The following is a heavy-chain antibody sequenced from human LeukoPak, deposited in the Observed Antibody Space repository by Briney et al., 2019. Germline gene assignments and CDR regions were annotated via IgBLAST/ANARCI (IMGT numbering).Heavy chain of an antibody. J-gene: IGHJ5*01. D-gene: IGHD3-10*01. CDR3: TRAITYFYGSVTYDWFDS. V-gene: IGHV3-74*01. CDR2: IKSDGST. Sequence: GGSLRLSCAASGFTFSSYWMHWVRQTPGKGLMWVARIKSDGSTIYADSVQGRFIISRDNAKNMVYLQMNSLRADDTAIYYCTRAITYFYGSVTYDWFDSWGQGTRVTVSS. CDR1: GFTFSSYW.